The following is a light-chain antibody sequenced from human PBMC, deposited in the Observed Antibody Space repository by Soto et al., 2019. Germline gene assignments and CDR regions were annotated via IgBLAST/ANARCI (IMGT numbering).Light chain of an antibody. CDR1: QGISNY. J-gene: IGKJ2*01. CDR3: QNYDSAPNT. Sequence: DIQMTQSPSSLSASVGDRVTITCRARQGISNYLAWYQQKPGKFPKLLIYAASTQPGVPSRFSGSGSGTDFNLTNSSLQPEDVGTYYCQNYDSAPNTFGMGTKLEIK. V-gene: IGKV1-27*01. CDR2: AAS.